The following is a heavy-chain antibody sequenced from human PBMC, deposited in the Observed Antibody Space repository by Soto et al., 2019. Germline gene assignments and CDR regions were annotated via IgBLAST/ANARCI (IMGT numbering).Heavy chain of an antibody. CDR1: GGSFSSYF. J-gene: IGHJ4*02. V-gene: IGHV4-4*07. Sequence: SETLSLTCSVSGGSFSSYFWNWIRQPAGKGLEWIGHIYIGGSTNYNPSLKSRVTMSVDTSKNQFSLKLRSVTAADTAVYYCARGDGYNVDYWGQGTLVTVSS. CDR3: ARGDGYNVDY. CDR2: IYIGGST. D-gene: IGHD5-12*01.